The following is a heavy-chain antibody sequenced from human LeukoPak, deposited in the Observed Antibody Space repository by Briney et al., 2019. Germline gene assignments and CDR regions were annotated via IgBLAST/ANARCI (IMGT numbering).Heavy chain of an antibody. CDR3: AKPYWAGTTTRGYSYYVDV. V-gene: IGHV4-39*01. D-gene: IGHD1-1*01. CDR2: IHYSGST. J-gene: IGHJ6*03. Sequence: GSLRLSCAASGFTFSTYWMTWVRQPPGKGLEWIGSIHYSGSTYYNPSLKSRVTISLDTSKNQPSLNLSSVTAADTAVYYCAKPYWAGTTTRGYSYYVDVWGKGTTVTVSS. CDR1: GFTFSTYW.